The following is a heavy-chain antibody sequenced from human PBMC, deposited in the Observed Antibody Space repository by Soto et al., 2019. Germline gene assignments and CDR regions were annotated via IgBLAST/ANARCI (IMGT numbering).Heavy chain of an antibody. V-gene: IGHV3-30*18. Sequence: QVQLVESGGGVVQPGRSLRLSCAASGFTFSSYGMHWVRQAPGKGLEWVAVISYDGSNKYYADSVKGRFTISRDNSKNTLYLQMNSLRAEDTAVYYCAKEGFRIVSYYFDYWGQGTLVTVSS. CDR2: ISYDGSNK. CDR3: AKEGFRIVSYYFDY. D-gene: IGHD3-10*01. CDR1: GFTFSSYG. J-gene: IGHJ4*02.